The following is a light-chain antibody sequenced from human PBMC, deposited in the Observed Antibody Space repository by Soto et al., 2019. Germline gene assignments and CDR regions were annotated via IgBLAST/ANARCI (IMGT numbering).Light chain of an antibody. Sequence: EIVMTPSPATLSVSPVERATLSCRASQSVSSNVVWYQQKPGQAPRLLIYGASTRASGIPGRFSGSGSGTDFTLTISSLEPEDFAVYYCQQRSNWPPDITFGQGTRLEIK. CDR3: QQRSNWPPDIT. CDR1: QSVSSN. J-gene: IGKJ5*01. V-gene: IGKV3-11*01. CDR2: GAS.